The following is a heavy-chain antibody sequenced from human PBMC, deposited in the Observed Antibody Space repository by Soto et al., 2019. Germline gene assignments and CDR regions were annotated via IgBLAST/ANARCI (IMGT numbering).Heavy chain of an antibody. CDR3: AHRSYYDSSGYQDFDY. CDR1: GFTFSNYA. Sequence: GGSLRLSCAASGFTFSNYAMSWVRQSPGKGLEWVSTISASGGSTYYADSVKGRFTISRDNSKNTLYLRMTNMDPVDTATYYCAHRSYYDSSGYQDFDYWGQGTLVTVSS. J-gene: IGHJ4*02. V-gene: IGHV3-23*01. D-gene: IGHD3-22*01. CDR2: ISASGGST.